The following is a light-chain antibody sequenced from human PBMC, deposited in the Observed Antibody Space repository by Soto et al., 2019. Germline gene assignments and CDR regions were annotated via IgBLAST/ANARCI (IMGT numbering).Light chain of an antibody. CDR2: RAS. CDR1: QTINNW. Sequence: DIQMTQSPSTLSASVGDRVTITCRASQTINNWLAWYQQKPGEAPKLLMYRASNLADGVPSRFSGSGSGTEYTLTVSRLQPDDFSSYYCQQYHIYATFGQGTRVEVK. CDR3: QQYHIYAT. J-gene: IGKJ1*01. V-gene: IGKV1-5*03.